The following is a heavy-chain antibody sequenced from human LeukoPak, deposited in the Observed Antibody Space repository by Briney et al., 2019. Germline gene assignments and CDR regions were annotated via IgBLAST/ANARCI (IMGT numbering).Heavy chain of an antibody. J-gene: IGHJ4*02. CDR2: INSDGSST. Sequence: GSLRLSCAASGFTFSSYWMHWVRQAPGKGLVWVSRINSDGSSTSYADSVKGRFTISRDNAKNTLYLQMNSLRAEDTAVYYCARGAAAGKMWGGFDYWGQGTLVTVSS. V-gene: IGHV3-74*01. CDR3: ARGAAAGKMWGGFDY. D-gene: IGHD6-13*01. CDR1: GFTFSSYW.